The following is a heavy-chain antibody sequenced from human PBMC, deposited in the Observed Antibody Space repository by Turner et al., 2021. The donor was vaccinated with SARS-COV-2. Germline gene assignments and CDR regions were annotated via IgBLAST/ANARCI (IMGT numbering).Heavy chain of an antibody. CDR1: GYTFTNYD. CDR2: MNPNSGNT. Sequence: QVQLVQSGADVKKPGASVKVSCKASGYTFTNYDINWVRQATGQGLGWMGWMNPNSGNTGYAQKFQGRVTMTGNTSISTTYMELSSLGSEDTAVYYCARGMFRFGGVIVRPFDYWGQGTLVTVSS. V-gene: IGHV1-8*01. J-gene: IGHJ4*02. D-gene: IGHD3-16*02. CDR3: ARGMFRFGGVIVRPFDY.